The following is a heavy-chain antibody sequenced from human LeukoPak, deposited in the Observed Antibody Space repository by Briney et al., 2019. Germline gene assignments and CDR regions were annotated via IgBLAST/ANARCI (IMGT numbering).Heavy chain of an antibody. Sequence: GGSLRLSCEGSGFTFSNYWMSWVRQAPGKGLEWVANIQQHGSETYYGDSVKGRFTISRDNAKNSLYLQMNSLRAEDTAVYYCARVGYNSGWFPAEYFQHWGQGTLVTVSS. D-gene: IGHD6-19*01. CDR3: ARVGYNSGWFPAEYFQH. CDR1: GFTFSNYW. J-gene: IGHJ1*01. V-gene: IGHV3-7*03. CDR2: IQQHGSET.